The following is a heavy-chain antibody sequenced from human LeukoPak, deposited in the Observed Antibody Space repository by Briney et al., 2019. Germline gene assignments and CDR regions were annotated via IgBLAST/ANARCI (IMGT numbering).Heavy chain of an antibody. V-gene: IGHV7-4-1*02. D-gene: IGHD2-2*01. CDR1: GYTFTSYA. CDR2: INTNTGNP. J-gene: IGHJ6*02. CDR3: ARDHYCSSISCYGHGMDV. Sequence: ASVKVSCKASGYTFTSYAMNWVRQAPGQGLEWMGWINTNTGNPTYAQGFTGRFVFSLDTSVSTAYLQISSLKAEDTAVYYCARDHYCSSISCYGHGMDVWGQGTSVTVSS.